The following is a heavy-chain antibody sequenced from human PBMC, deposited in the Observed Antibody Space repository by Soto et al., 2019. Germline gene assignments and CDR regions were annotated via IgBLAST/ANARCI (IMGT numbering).Heavy chain of an antibody. CDR3: ARGSPLAYDFWSGYYIH. CDR2: INPNSGGT. V-gene: IGHV1-2*02. J-gene: IGHJ4*02. CDR1: GYTFTGYY. D-gene: IGHD3-3*01. Sequence: EASVKVSCKASGYTFTGYYMHWVRQAPGQGLEWMGWINPNSGGTNYAQKFQGRVTMTRDTSISTAYMELSRLRSDDTAVYYCARGSPLAYDFWSGYYIHWGQGALVTVSS.